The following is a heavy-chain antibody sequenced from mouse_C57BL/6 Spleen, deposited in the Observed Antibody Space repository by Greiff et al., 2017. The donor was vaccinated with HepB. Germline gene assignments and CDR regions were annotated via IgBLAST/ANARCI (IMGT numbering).Heavy chain of an antibody. Sequence: EVKLVESGGDLVKPGGSLKLSCAASGFTFSSYGMSWVRQTPDKRLEWVATISSGGSYTYYPDSVKGRFTITRDNAKSTLYLQMSSLKSEDTAMYYCARQNYYGRRDDFDYWGQGTTLTVSS. J-gene: IGHJ2*01. D-gene: IGHD1-1*01. CDR1: GFTFSSYG. CDR3: ARQNYYGRRDDFDY. CDR2: ISSGGSYT. V-gene: IGHV5-6*01.